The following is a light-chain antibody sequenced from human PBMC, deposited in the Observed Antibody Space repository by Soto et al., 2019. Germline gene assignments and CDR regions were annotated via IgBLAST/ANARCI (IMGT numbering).Light chain of an antibody. J-gene: IGLJ3*02. CDR3: CSYAGSYSWV. V-gene: IGLV2-11*01. CDR2: DVN. Sequence: QSALTQPRSVSGSPGQSVTISCTGTSSDIGGHNYVSWYQQHPGKAPKLIIYDVNKRPSGVPDRFSGSKSGNAASLTISGLQAEDEADYYCCSYAGSYSWVFGGGTKLTVL. CDR1: SSDIGGHNY.